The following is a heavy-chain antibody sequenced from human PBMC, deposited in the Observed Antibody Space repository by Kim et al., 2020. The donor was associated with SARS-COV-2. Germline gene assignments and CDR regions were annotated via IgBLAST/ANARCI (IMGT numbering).Heavy chain of an antibody. V-gene: IGHV3-30*18. D-gene: IGHD6-19*01. J-gene: IGHJ4*02. CDR1: GFTFSTYG. CDR2: LSYDGTNK. CDR3: AKGEQWLVRGVGLLDF. Sequence: GGSLRLSCAASGFTFSTYGMHWVRQAPGKGLEWVAILSYDGTNKYYRDSVKGRFTISRDNSKNTLYLQMNSLRAEDTAVYYCAKGEQWLVRGVGLLDFWGQGTLVTVSS.